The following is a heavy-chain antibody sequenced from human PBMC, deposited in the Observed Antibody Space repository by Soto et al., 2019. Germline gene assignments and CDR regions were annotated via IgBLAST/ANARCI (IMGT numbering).Heavy chain of an antibody. CDR2: TNPYSGDT. V-gene: IGHV1-8*01. Sequence: QVQLVQSGAEVKKPGASVKVSCKASGYTFTNYDINWVRQATGQGLEWMGWTNPYSGDTGYAQKFPGRVTLTRDTSITTAYMELSSLRSDDTAVYYCARGKNHDFWAGSSRGMDVWGQGTTVTVSS. D-gene: IGHD3-3*01. CDR3: ARGKNHDFWAGSSRGMDV. CDR1: GYTFTNYD. J-gene: IGHJ6*02.